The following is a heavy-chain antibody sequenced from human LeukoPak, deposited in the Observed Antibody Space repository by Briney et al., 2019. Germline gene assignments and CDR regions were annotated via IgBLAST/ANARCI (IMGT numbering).Heavy chain of an antibody. V-gene: IGHV3-30*04. CDR1: GFTFSSYA. CDR3: ARGGYSDSSGYQPLNY. CDR2: ISYDGSNK. D-gene: IGHD3-22*01. J-gene: IGHJ4*02. Sequence: PGGSLRLSCAASGFTFSSYAMHWVRQAPGKGLEWVAVISYDGSNKYYADSVKGRFTISRDNSKNTLYLQMNSLRAEDTAVYYCARGGYSDSSGYQPLNYWGQGTLVTVSS.